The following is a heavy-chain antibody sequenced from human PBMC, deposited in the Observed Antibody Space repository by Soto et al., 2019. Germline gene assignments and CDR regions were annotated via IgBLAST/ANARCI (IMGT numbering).Heavy chain of an antibody. CDR1: GFTFSSYA. J-gene: IGHJ4*02. Sequence: GGSLRLSCAASGFTFSSYAMHWVRQAPGKGLEWVAVISYDGSNKYYADSVKGRFTISRDNSKNTLYLQMNSLRAEDTAVYYCFLFDYWGQGTLVTVSS. V-gene: IGHV3-30-3*01. CDR2: ISYDGSNK. CDR3: FLFDY.